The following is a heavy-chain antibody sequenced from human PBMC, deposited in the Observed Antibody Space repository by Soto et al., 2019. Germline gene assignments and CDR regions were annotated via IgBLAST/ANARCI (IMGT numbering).Heavy chain of an antibody. CDR1: GFGFSTYA. V-gene: IGHV3-30*04. D-gene: IGHD1-26*01. CDR2: ISYDGSNK. J-gene: IGHJ4*02. Sequence: QVQLGESGGGVVQPGRSLRLSCAASGFGFSTYAIHWVRQAPGKGRGRVAVISYDGSNKYYADSVKGRFTISKDKSKNTLYLQMSSLTAEDTTVYHCARDNRGIVGDYCLDYWGQGTMVTVYS. CDR3: ARDNRGIVGDYCLDY.